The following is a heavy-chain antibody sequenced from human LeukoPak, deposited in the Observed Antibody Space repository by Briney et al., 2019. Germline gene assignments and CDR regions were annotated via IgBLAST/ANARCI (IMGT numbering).Heavy chain of an antibody. D-gene: IGHD3-22*01. V-gene: IGHV4-4*07. J-gene: IGHJ5*02. CDR1: GGSISSYY. Sequence: PSETLSLTCTVSGGSISSYYWSWIRQPAGKGLEWIGRIYTSGSTNYNPSLKSRVTMSVDTSKNQFSLKLSSVTAADTAVYYCAGDSDSSGYYFHNWFDPWGQGTLVTVSS. CDR2: IYTSGST. CDR3: AGDSDSSGYYFHNWFDP.